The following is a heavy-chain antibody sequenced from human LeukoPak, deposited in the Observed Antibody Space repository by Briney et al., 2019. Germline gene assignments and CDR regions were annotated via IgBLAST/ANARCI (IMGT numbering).Heavy chain of an antibody. V-gene: IGHV4-4*07. D-gene: IGHD6-19*01. J-gene: IGHJ4*02. CDR2: IYTSGST. CDR1: GGSISSYY. Sequence: SETLSLTCTVSGGSISSYYWSWIRQPAGKGLEWIGRIYTSGSTNYNPSLKSRVTISVDTSKNQFSLKLSSVTAADTAVYYCAREEAGYSSGWYSGGVDYWGQGTLVTVSS. CDR3: AREEAGYSSGWYSGGVDY.